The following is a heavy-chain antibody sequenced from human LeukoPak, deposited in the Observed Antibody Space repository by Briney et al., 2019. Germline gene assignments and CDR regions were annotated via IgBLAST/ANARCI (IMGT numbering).Heavy chain of an antibody. CDR1: GYSFTGYY. J-gene: IGHJ4*02. Sequence: VASVKVSCKASGYSFTGYYIHWLRQAPGQGLEWMGWISRNSGGTDYAQKFQGRVTMTRDTSISTVYMELSRLRSDDTAVYYCARADLSPTYDYVWGSYRYGYFDYWGQGTLVTVSS. V-gene: IGHV1-2*02. CDR3: ARADLSPTYDYVWGSYRYGYFDY. CDR2: ISRNSGGT. D-gene: IGHD3-16*02.